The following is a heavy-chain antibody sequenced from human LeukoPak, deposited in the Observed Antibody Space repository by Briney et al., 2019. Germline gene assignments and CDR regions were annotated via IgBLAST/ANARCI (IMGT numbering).Heavy chain of an antibody. J-gene: IGHJ4*02. D-gene: IGHD5-18*01. Sequence: GGSLRLSCAASGFTFSTFAMIWVRQPPGKGLEWVSSIFPSGGEIHYADSVRGRFTISRDNAKNSLYLQMNSLRAEDTAVYYCAREGLWSQGYFDYWGQGTLVTVSS. V-gene: IGHV3-21*01. CDR2: IFPSGGEI. CDR3: AREGLWSQGYFDY. CDR1: GFTFSTFA.